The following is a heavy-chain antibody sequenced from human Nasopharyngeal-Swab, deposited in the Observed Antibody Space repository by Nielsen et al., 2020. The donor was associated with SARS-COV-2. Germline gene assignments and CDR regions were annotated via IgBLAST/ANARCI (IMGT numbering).Heavy chain of an antibody. CDR2: ISGGSDST. J-gene: IGHJ6*02. CDR1: GFTFSSYA. D-gene: IGHD2-15*01. V-gene: IGHV3-23*01. CDR3: ARDLHCSGGSCYSYGMDV. Sequence: GGSLRLSCAASGFTFSSYAMSWVRQAPGKGLEWVSAISGGSDSTYYTDSVRGRFTISRDNSKNTLNLQMNSLRAEDTAVYYCARDLHCSGGSCYSYGMDVWGQGTTVTVSS.